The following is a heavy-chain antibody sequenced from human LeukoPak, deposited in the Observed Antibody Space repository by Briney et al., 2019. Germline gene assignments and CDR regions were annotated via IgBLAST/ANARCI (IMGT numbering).Heavy chain of an antibody. CDR1: GFTFSSYW. CDR3: ARDVGWFRFDY. CDR2: IKGDGSEK. J-gene: IGHJ4*01. Sequence: GGSLRLSCTASGFTFSSYWMTWVRQAPGKGLEWVADIKGDGSEKRCEDSVKGRFTVSRDNAKNSLYLQMNSLRVEDTAVYYCARDVGWFRFDYWGHGTLVTASS. D-gene: IGHD2-15*01. V-gene: IGHV3-7*03.